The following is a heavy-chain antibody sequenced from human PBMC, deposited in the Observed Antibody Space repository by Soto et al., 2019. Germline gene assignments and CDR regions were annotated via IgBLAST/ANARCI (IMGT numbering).Heavy chain of an antibody. CDR1: GGSIISSSYY. Sequence: PLETLSLTCTVSGGSIISSSYYWGWIRQPPGKGLEWIGSIYYSGSTYYNPSLESRVTISVDTSKNQFSLKLSSVTAADTAVYYCARVQATTVDFDFWGQGTLVTVSS. CDR2: IYYSGST. D-gene: IGHD1-26*01. V-gene: IGHV4-39*01. CDR3: ARVQATTVDFDF. J-gene: IGHJ4*02.